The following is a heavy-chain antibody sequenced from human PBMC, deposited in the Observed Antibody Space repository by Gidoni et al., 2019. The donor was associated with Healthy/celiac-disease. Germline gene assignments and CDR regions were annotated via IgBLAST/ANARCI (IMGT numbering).Heavy chain of an antibody. D-gene: IGHD3-3*01. Sequence: EVQLVESGGGLVKPGRSLRLSCTASGFTFGDYAISWFRQAPGKGLEWVGFIRSKAYGGTTEYAASVKGRFTISRDDSKSIAYLQMNSLKTEDTAVYYCTRVGITIFGVVNHYYFDYWGQGTLVTVSS. CDR2: IRSKAYGGTT. CDR1: GFTFGDYA. J-gene: IGHJ4*02. CDR3: TRVGITIFGVVNHYYFDY. V-gene: IGHV3-49*05.